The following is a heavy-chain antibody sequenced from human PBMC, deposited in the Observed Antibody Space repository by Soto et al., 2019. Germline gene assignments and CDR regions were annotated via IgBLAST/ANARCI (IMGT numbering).Heavy chain of an antibody. CDR3: ARNPITMVRGVIITLIFDY. D-gene: IGHD3-10*01. CDR2: IIPIFGTA. CDR1: GGTFSSYA. V-gene: IGHV1-69*13. J-gene: IGHJ4*02. Sequence: SVKVSCKASGGTFSSYAISWVRQAPGQGLEWMGGIIPIFGTANYAQKFQGRVTITADESTSTAYMELSSLRSEDTAVYYCARNPITMVRGVIITLIFDYWGQGTLVTVSS.